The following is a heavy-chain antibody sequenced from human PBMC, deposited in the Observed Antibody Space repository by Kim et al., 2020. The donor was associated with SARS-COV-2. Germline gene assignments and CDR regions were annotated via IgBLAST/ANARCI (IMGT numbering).Heavy chain of an antibody. V-gene: IGHV3-30*18. CDR1: GFTFSSYG. CDR2: ISYDGSNK. D-gene: IGHD1-26*01. J-gene: IGHJ4*02. CDR3: AKDRLEGEGVGAELDY. Sequence: GGSLRLSCAASGFTFSSYGMHWVRQAPGKGLEWVAVISYDGSNKYYADSVKGRFTISRDNSKNTLYLQMNSLRAEDTAVYYCAKDRLEGEGVGAELDYWGQGTLVTVSS.